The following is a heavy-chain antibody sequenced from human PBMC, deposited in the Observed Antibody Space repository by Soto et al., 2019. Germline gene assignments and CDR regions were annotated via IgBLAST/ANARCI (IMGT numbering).Heavy chain of an antibody. J-gene: IGHJ4*02. CDR2: IYHSGST. Sequence: PSETLSLTCAVSGGSIISSDWWNFVRQPPGKGLEWIGKIYHSGSTNYNPSLKNRVTISVDKSNNQFSLRLSSVTAADTAVYFCVTSLNYDFWRDGGRHYYFDYWGQGTLVTVSS. CDR1: GGSIISSDW. CDR3: VTSLNYDFWRDGGRHYYFDY. D-gene: IGHD3-3*01. V-gene: IGHV4-4*02.